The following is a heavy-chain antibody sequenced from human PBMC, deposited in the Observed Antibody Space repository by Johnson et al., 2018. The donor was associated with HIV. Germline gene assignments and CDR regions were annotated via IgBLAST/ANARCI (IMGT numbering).Heavy chain of an antibody. J-gene: IGHJ3*02. V-gene: IGHV3-11*01. CDR3: ARDRNYYDSSAQGAFDI. CDR1: GFTFSDYY. Sequence: QMLLVESGGGLVKPGGSLRLSCAASGFTFSDYYMSWIRQAPGKGLEWVSYISSSGSTIYYADSVKGRFTISRDNSKNTLYLQMNSLRAEDKAVYYCARDRNYYDSSAQGAFDIWGQGTMVTVSS. D-gene: IGHD3-22*01. CDR2: ISSSGSTI.